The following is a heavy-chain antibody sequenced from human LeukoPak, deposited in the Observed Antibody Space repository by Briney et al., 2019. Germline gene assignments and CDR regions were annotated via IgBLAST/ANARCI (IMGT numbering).Heavy chain of an antibody. CDR2: IYDSVNT. Sequence: SETLSLTCTVSGGSISSYSWSWIRQPPGKGLEWIGYIYDSVNTNYNPSLKSRVTISVDMSRNQFSLKLNSVTAADTAIYYCARDRELGVWGQGTTVTVSS. J-gene: IGHJ6*02. CDR1: GGSISSYS. D-gene: IGHD1-26*01. CDR3: ARDRELGV. V-gene: IGHV4-59*01.